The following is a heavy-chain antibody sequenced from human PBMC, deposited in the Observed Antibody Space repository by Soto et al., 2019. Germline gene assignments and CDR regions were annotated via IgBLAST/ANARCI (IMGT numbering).Heavy chain of an antibody. CDR3: ARDRADIFTNYPPMFDA. D-gene: IGHD1-1*01. CDR2: IKHDGSST. V-gene: IGHV3-74*01. CDR1: GFTFSGHW. J-gene: IGHJ5*02. Sequence: GGSLRLSCAASGFTFSGHWMHWLRQPPGKGLLWVARIKHDGSSTKYADSVKGRFTISRDNARDTLYLQMNGLIADDTAVYYCARDRADIFTNYPPMFDASGLGTLVTISS.